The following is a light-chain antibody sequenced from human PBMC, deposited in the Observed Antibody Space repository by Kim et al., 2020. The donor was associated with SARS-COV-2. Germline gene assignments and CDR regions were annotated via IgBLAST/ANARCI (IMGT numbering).Light chain of an antibody. V-gene: IGLV1-44*01. CDR1: SSNIGRNT. CDR3: AAWDDSLNGWV. CDR2: SNK. J-gene: IGLJ3*02. Sequence: GQRVTISCSGSSSNIGRNTVNWYQQLPGTAPKLLIYSNKQRPSGVPDRFSGSKAGTSASLAISGLQSEDEADYYWAAWDDSLNGWVFGGGTQLTVL.